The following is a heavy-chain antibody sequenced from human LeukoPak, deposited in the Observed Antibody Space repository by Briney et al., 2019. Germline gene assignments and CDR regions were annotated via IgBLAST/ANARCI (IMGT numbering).Heavy chain of an antibody. CDR3: ATDRLESSGWYPVDY. J-gene: IGHJ4*02. CDR1: GYTLTELS. Sequence: GASVKLSCKLSGYTLTELSMHWVRQAPGKGLEWRGGFDPEDGETIYAQKFQGRVTMTEDTSTDTAYMELSSLRSEDTAVYCCATDRLESSGWYPVDYWGQGTLVTVSS. D-gene: IGHD6-19*01. V-gene: IGHV1-24*01. CDR2: FDPEDGET.